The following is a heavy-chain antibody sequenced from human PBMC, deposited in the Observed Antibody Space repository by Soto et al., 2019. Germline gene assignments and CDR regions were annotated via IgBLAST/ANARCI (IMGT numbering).Heavy chain of an antibody. CDR2: VYFVGNS. J-gene: IGHJ5*02. V-gene: IGHV4-39*07. Sequence: LSLTCTVSGDSISSASYFWGWIRQPPGKGLEWIGSVYFVGNSYYNPSLKSRVSISVDASKNSLYLQMNSLRAEDTAVYYCARDSYNSGWYGNRWFDPWGQGTLVTVSS. D-gene: IGHD6-19*01. CDR3: ARDSYNSGWYGNRWFDP. CDR1: GDSISSASYF.